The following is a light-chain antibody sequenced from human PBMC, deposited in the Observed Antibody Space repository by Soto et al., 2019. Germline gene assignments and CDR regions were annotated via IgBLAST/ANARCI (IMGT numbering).Light chain of an antibody. CDR1: SSDVGGYNS. CDR3: TSYSTGGSYV. V-gene: IGLV2-14*01. CDR2: DVS. Sequence: QSALTQPASVSGSPGQSIALSCTGTSSDVGGYNSVSWYQQHPGKAHKLLIYDVSNRPSGVSDRFSGSKSGNTSSLTIAGLQADDEADYCSTSYSTGGSYVFGTGTKLTVL. J-gene: IGLJ1*01.